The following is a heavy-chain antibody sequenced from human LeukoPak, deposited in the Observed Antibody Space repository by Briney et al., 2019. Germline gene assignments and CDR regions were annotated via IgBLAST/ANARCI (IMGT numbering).Heavy chain of an antibody. V-gene: IGHV4-34*01. J-gene: IGHJ3*02. D-gene: IGHD3-22*01. CDR1: GGSFSGYY. Sequence: SETLSLTCAVYGGSFSGYYWSWIRQPPGKGLEWIGEINHSGSTNYNPSLKSRVTISVDTSKNQFSLKLSSVTAADTAVYYCASVGSYYYDSSGPSNAFDIWGQGTMVTVSS. CDR3: ASVGSYYYDSSGPSNAFDI. CDR2: INHSGST.